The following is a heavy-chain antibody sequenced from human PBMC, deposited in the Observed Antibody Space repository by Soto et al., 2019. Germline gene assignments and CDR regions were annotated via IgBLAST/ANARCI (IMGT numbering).Heavy chain of an antibody. V-gene: IGHV4-59*01. D-gene: IGHD1-26*01. CDR1: GGSISSYY. Sequence: QVQLQESGPGLVKPSETLSLTCTVSGGSISSYYWSWIRQPPGKGLEWIGYIYYTGSTNYNPSLKSRVTISVDTSKNQFSLKLSSVTAADTAVYYCARDARSIVGAIDYWGQGTLVTVSS. CDR3: ARDARSIVGAIDY. CDR2: IYYTGST. J-gene: IGHJ4*02.